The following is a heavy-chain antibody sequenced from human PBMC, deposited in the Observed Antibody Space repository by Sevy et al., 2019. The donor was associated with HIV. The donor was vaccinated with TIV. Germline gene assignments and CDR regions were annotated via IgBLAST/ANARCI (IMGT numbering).Heavy chain of an antibody. CDR3: VRAIATADSF. CDR2: INQDGSVN. J-gene: IGHJ4*02. D-gene: IGHD6-13*01. CDR1: GFSLNSYW. V-gene: IGHV3-7*01. Sequence: GGSLRLSCVASGFSLNSYWMLWVRQAPGKGLERVANINQDGSVNYYADSVKGRFTISRDNARNLVSLQMNILRVEDTAVYYCVRAIATADSFWCQGTLVTVSS.